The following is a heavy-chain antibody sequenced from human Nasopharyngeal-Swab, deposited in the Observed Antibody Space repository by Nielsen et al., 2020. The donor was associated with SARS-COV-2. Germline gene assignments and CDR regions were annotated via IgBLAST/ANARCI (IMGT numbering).Heavy chain of an antibody. CDR3: AREMATRNFDY. D-gene: IGHD5-24*01. CDR2: IIPIFGTA. V-gene: IGHV1-69*01. J-gene: IGHJ4*02. Sequence: WVRQAPGQGLEWMGGIIPIFGTANYAQKFQGRVTITAAESTSTAYMELSSLRSEDTAVYYCAREMATRNFDYWGQGTLVTVSS.